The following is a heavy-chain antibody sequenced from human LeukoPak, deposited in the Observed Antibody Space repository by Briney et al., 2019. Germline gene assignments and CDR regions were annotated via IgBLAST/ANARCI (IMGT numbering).Heavy chain of an antibody. J-gene: IGHJ2*01. D-gene: IGHD3-22*01. CDR1: GYTLMNYY. CDR2: INPYGGSA. V-gene: IGHV1-46*01. CDR3: ARDPRLSSGYSTGILWYFDL. Sequence: ASVKVSCKASGYTLMNYYMHWVRQAPGQGLESMGIINPYGGSASYAQKFQGRVTMTRDTSTSTVYMELSSLRSEDTAVYYCARDPRLSSGYSTGILWYFDLWGRGTLVTVSS.